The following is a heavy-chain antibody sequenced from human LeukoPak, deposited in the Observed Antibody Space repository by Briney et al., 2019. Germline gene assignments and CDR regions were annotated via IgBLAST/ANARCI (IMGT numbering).Heavy chain of an antibody. CDR2: ISAYNGNT. Sequence: ALVKVSCKASGYTFTSYGISWVRQAPGQGLEWMGWISAYNGNTKYAQRLQGRVTMTTDTSTTTAYVELRSLRSDDTAVYYCARDLLQYFDWLTMAGYWGQGTLVSVSS. V-gene: IGHV1-18*01. D-gene: IGHD3-9*01. J-gene: IGHJ4*02. CDR1: GYTFTSYG. CDR3: ARDLLQYFDWLTMAGY.